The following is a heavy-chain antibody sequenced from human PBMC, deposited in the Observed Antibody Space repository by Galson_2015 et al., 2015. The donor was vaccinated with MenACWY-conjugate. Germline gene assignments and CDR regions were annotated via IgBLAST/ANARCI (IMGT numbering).Heavy chain of an antibody. CDR1: GLSVSYSY. V-gene: IGHV3-53*01. CDR2: MFRDGMS. J-gene: IGHJ3*01. CDR3: ASSEYGDLHRGAFDL. Sequence: SLRLSCAASGLSVSYSYMSWVRQAPGKGLKWVSSMFRDGMSYYADSVRGRVTISRDNFQNMLYLQMNSLRVEDTAVYFCASSEYGDLHRGAFDLWGRGTLVTVSS. D-gene: IGHD4-17*01.